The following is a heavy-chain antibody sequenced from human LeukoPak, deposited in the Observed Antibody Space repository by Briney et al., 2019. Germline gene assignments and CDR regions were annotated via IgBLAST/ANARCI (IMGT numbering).Heavy chain of an antibody. Sequence: GSLRLSCAASGFTFNSYWMTWIRQPPGKGLEWIGYIYDSGSTNYNPSLKSRVTISVDTSKNQFSLKLSSVTAADTAVFYCASLTTADAFDIWGQGTMVTVSS. J-gene: IGHJ3*02. D-gene: IGHD3-22*01. CDR2: IYDSGST. CDR1: GFTFNSYW. CDR3: ASLTTADAFDI. V-gene: IGHV4-59*01.